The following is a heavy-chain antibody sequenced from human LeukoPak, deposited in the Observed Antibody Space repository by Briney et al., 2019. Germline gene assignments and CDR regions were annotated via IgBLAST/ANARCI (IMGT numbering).Heavy chain of an antibody. D-gene: IGHD3-9*01. CDR2: ISWNSGSI. J-gene: IGHJ5*02. CDR3: AKGLYYDILTGNWFDP. Sequence: GRSLRLSCAASGFTFDDYAMHWVRQGPGKGLEWVSGISWNSGSIAYADSVKGRFTISRDNAKNSLYLQMNSLRAEDTAFYYCAKGLYYDILTGNWFDPWGQGTLVTVSS. CDR1: GFTFDDYA. V-gene: IGHV3-9*01.